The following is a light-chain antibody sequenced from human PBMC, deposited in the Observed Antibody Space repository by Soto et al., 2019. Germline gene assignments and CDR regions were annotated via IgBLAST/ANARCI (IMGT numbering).Light chain of an antibody. CDR3: AAWDDSLNAFYV. V-gene: IGLV1-44*01. J-gene: IGLJ1*01. Sequence: QSVLTQPPSASGTPGQRVTISCSGSSSNIGSNTVNWYQQLPGTAPKLLIYSNNQRPSGVPDRFSGSKSGTSASLAIRGLQSEDEADYYCAAWDDSLNAFYVFGTGTKVTVL. CDR1: SSNIGSNT. CDR2: SNN.